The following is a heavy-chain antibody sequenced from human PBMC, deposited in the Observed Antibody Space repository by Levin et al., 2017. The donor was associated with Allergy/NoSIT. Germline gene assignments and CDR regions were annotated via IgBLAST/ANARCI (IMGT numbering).Heavy chain of an antibody. Sequence: SETLSLTCTVSGGSISSYYWSWIRQPAGKGLEWIGRIYTSGSTNYNPSLKSRVTMSVDTSKNQFSLKLSSVTAADTAVYYCARGVVITTSATLSFRHCDYWGQGTLVTVSS. J-gene: IGHJ4*02. V-gene: IGHV4-4*07. CDR2: IYTSGST. CDR3: ARGVVITTSATLSFRHCDY. CDR1: GGSISSYY. D-gene: IGHD3-22*01.